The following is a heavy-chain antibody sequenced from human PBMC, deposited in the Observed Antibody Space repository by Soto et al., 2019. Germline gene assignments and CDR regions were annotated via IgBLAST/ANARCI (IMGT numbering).Heavy chain of an antibody. CDR1: GGTFSSYA. D-gene: IGHD6-19*01. CDR2: IIPIFGTA. V-gene: IGHV1-69*13. Sequence: SVKVSCKASGGTFSSYAISWVRQAPGQGLEWMGGIIPIFGTANYAQKFQGRVTITADESTSTAYMELSSLRSEDTAVYYCARDLSGSSGWRTNNWFDPWGQGTLVTVSS. CDR3: ARDLSGSSGWRTNNWFDP. J-gene: IGHJ5*02.